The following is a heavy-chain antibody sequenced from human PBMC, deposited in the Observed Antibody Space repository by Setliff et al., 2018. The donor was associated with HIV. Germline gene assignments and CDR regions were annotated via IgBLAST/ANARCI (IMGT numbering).Heavy chain of an antibody. CDR3: SRQLSNSLDF. CDR1: GYMFTDYF. V-gene: IGHV1-2*02. CDR2: ISPNNGDT. J-gene: IGHJ4*02. D-gene: IGHD7-27*01. Sequence: ASVKVSCKASGYMFTDYFLHWVRQAPGQGLEWMGWISPNNGDTTIPQRFQGRVTMTRDTSISTAYLELGGLRSDDTAVYYCSRQLSNSLDFWGQGALVTVSS.